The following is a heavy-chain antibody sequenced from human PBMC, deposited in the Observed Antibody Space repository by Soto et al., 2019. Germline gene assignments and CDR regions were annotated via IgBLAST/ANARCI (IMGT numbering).Heavy chain of an antibody. CDR1: GFSLSNARMG. CDR2: IFSNDEK. Sequence: QVTLKESGPVLVKPTETLTLTCTASGFSLSNARMGVSWIRQPPGKALEWLAHIFSNDEKYYSPSLNSRLTISKDTSNSQVVLTMTSMDPVDTATYYCARTGYSSGWYDYYGMYVWGQGTTVTVSS. J-gene: IGHJ6*02. D-gene: IGHD6-19*01. CDR3: ARTGYSSGWYDYYGMYV. V-gene: IGHV2-26*01.